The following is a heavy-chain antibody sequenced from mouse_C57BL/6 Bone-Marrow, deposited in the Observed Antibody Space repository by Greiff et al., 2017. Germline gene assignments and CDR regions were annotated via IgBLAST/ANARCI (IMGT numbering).Heavy chain of an antibody. Sequence: VQLQQSGAELVRPGASVKLSCKASGYTFTDYYINWVKQRPEQGLEWIGWIDPENGDTEYASKFQGKATITVDTSSNTAYLQLSSLTSEDTAVYYCTRIAYWGQGTLVTVSA. CDR2: IDPENGDT. J-gene: IGHJ3*01. CDR3: TRIAY. V-gene: IGHV14-4*01. CDR1: GYTFTDYY.